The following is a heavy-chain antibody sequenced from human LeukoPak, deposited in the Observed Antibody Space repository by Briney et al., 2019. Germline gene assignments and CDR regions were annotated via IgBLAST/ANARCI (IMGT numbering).Heavy chain of an antibody. CDR1: GGTFSSYA. Sequence: SVKVSCKASGGTFSSYAISWVRQAPGQGLEWMGGIIPIFGTANYAQKFQGRVTITADESTSTAYMELSSLRSEDTAVYYCARVGGSHRVWSAFDIWGQGTMVTVSS. CDR3: ARVGGSHRVWSAFDI. CDR2: IIPIFGTA. J-gene: IGHJ3*02. D-gene: IGHD1-26*01. V-gene: IGHV1-69*13.